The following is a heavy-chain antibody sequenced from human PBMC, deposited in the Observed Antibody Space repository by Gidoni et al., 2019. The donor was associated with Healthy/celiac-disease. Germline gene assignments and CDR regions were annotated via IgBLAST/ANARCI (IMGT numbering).Heavy chain of an antibody. CDR3: LGYCSSTSCSGLGWFDP. CDR1: GGSISSRSYY. J-gene: IGHJ5*02. V-gene: IGHV4-39*01. Sequence: QLQLQESGPGLVKPSETLSLTCTVSGGSISSRSYYWGWIRQPPGKGLEWFGSIYYSGSTYYNPSLKSRVTISVDTSKNQFSLKLSSVTAADTAVYYCLGYCSSTSCSGLGWFDPWGQGTLVTVSS. D-gene: IGHD2-2*01. CDR2: IYYSGST.